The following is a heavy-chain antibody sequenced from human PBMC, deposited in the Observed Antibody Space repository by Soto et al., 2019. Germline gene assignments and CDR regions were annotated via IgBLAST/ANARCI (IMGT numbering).Heavy chain of an antibody. Sequence: QVLLVQSGAEVKKPGASVKVSCKVSGYTLTELSMHWVRQAPGKGLEWMGGFDPEDGETIYAQKFQGRVTMTEDTATDTAYMELRSLRSEDTAVYYCATLRTDRDIVVVPAANGGFDPWGQGTLVTVSS. D-gene: IGHD2-2*01. CDR3: ATLRTDRDIVVVPAANGGFDP. V-gene: IGHV1-24*01. CDR2: FDPEDGET. CDR1: GYTLTELS. J-gene: IGHJ5*02.